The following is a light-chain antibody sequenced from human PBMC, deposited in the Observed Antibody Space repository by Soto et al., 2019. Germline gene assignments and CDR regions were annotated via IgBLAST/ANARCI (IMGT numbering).Light chain of an antibody. V-gene: IGKV1-39*01. J-gene: IGKJ1*01. Sequence: DIQRTQSPSSLSTSVGGRVTITCRASQSISNYLNWYQQKPGKAPKLLIYAASSMQSGVPSRFSGSGSETDFTLTISSLQPDDSATYYCQQSFSPLWTFGQGTKVEV. CDR1: QSISNY. CDR2: AAS. CDR3: QQSFSPLWT.